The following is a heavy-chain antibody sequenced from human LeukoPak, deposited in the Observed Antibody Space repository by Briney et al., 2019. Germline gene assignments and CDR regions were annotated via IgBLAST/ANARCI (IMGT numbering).Heavy chain of an antibody. CDR2: IYIDGSRT. CDR1: GFTFSSYW. J-gene: IGHJ3*02. Sequence: GGSLRLSCAASGFTFSSYWMHWVRQGPGKGLAWVSRIYIDGSRTTYADSVKGRFTISGDNAKNTLYLQMNSLRADDTAVYYCTRSGRGGAFDIWGQGTMVIVSS. CDR3: TRSGRGGAFDI. V-gene: IGHV3-74*03. D-gene: IGHD1-26*01.